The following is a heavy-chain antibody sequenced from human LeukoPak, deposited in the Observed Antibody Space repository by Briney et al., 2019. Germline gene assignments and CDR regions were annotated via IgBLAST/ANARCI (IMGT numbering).Heavy chain of an antibody. D-gene: IGHD3-22*01. CDR1: GGSFSGYY. V-gene: IGHV4-34*01. CDR2: INHSGST. Sequence: PSETLSLTCAVYGGSFSGYYWSWIRQPPGKGLEWIGEINHSGSTNYNPSLKNRVTISVDTSKNQFSLKLSSVTAADTAVYYCARRGPGRRFYYDGSGYYPFDYWGQGTLVTVSS. CDR3: ARRGPGRRFYYDGSGYYPFDY. J-gene: IGHJ4*02.